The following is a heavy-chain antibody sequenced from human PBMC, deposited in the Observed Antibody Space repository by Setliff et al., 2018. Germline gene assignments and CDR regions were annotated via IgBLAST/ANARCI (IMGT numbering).Heavy chain of an antibody. Sequence: KPSETLSLTCTVSGGSMITNDYFWGWIRQPPGTGPEWIGSIYYSGDTYYNPSLKSRATVSVDTSTSRFSLRLTSVTAADSAVYFCARAPRYFDPTGSYFDFWGQGTLVTVSS. D-gene: IGHD3-22*01. CDR1: GGSMITNDYF. J-gene: IGHJ4*02. CDR3: ARAPRYFDPTGSYFDF. V-gene: IGHV4-39*07. CDR2: IYYSGDT.